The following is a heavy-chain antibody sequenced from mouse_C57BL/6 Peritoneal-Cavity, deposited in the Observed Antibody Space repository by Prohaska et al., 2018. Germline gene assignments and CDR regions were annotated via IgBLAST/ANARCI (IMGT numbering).Heavy chain of an antibody. CDR3: ARDGDTVVAKRDYAMDY. V-gene: IGHV1-58*01. J-gene: IGHJ4*01. Sequence: TEYNEKFKGKATLTSDTSSSTAYMQLSSLTSEDSAIYFCARDGDTVVAKRDYAMDYWGQGPSVTVSS. CDR2: T. D-gene: IGHD1-1*01.